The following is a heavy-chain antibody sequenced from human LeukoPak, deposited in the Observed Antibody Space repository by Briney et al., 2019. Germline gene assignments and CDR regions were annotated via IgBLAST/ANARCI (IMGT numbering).Heavy chain of an antibody. CDR3: ARGAVGGYSGYDPDREGYYFDY. J-gene: IGHJ4*02. D-gene: IGHD5-12*01. CDR2: IIPIFGTA. V-gene: IGHV1-69*01. CDR1: GGTFSSYA. Sequence: PVKVSCKVSGGTFSSYAISWVRPAPGQGLEWMGGIIPIFGTANYAQKFQGRVTITADESTSTAYMELSSLRSEDTAVYYCARGAVGGYSGYDPDREGYYFDYWGQGTLVTVSS.